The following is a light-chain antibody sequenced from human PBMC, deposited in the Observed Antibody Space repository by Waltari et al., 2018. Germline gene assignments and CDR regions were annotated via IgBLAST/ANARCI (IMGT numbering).Light chain of an antibody. J-gene: IGKJ2*01. Sequence: EIVMTQSPVTMSVSPGEGVTLSCTASETLGTDVAWYRHKPGQPPRLLIYFGSTRATGVPARISGSGSGTDFSLTISSLESEDFAFYYCQQSRQWPRRTFGQGTKLE. CDR2: FGS. CDR1: ETLGTD. CDR3: QQSRQWPRRT. V-gene: IGKV3D-15*01.